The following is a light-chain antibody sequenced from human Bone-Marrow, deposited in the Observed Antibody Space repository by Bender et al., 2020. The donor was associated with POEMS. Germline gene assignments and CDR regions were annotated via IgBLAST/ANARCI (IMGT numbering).Light chain of an antibody. CDR1: NIESKS. CDR2: YDS. J-gene: IGLJ2*01. Sequence: SYVLTQPPSVSVAPGETARITCGGSNIESKSVHWYQQKPGQAPVLVIIYDSDRPSGIPERFSGYNSGNTATLTISRVEAGDEADYYCQVWDSSSVHVIFGGGTKVTVL. V-gene: IGLV3-21*04. CDR3: QVWDSSSVHVI.